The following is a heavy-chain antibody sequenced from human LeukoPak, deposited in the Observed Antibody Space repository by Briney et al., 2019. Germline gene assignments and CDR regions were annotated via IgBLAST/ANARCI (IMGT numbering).Heavy chain of an antibody. CDR1: GYTFTSYG. CDR3: AIIWFGELYRYFDY. V-gene: IGHV1-2*02. CDR2: INPNSGGT. J-gene: IGHJ4*02. Sequence: ASVKVSCKASGYTFTSYGISWVRQAPGQGLEWMGWINPNSGGTNYAQKFQGRVTMTRDTSISTAYMELSRLRSDDTAVYYCAIIWFGELYRYFDYWGQGTLVTVSS. D-gene: IGHD3-10*01.